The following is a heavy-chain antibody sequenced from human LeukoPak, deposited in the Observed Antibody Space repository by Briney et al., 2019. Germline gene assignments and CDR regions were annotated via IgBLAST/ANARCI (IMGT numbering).Heavy chain of an antibody. CDR2: IYYSGST. CDR1: GGSISSSSYY. Sequence: SETLSLTCTVSGGSISSSSYYWGWIRQPPGKGLEWIGNIYYSGSTYYNPSLKSRVTISVDTSKNQFSLKLSSVTAADTAVYYCASSGGYYDILTGYYSRAFYFDYWGQGTLVTVSS. CDR3: ASSGGYYDILTGYYSRAFYFDY. D-gene: IGHD3-9*01. J-gene: IGHJ4*02. V-gene: IGHV4-39*07.